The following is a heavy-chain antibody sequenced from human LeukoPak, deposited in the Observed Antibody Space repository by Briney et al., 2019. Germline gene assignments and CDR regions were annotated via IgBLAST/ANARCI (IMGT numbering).Heavy chain of an antibody. V-gene: IGHV1-18*01. CDR2: ISAYNGNT. D-gene: IGHD5-18*01. J-gene: IGHJ6*02. CDR1: GYTFTSYG. Sequence: GASVKVSCKASGYTFTSYGISWVRQAPGQGLEWIGWISAYNGNTNYAQKLQGRVTMTTDTSTSTAYMELRSLRSDDTAVYYCARDPSYGYSYYYGMDVWGQGTTVTVSS. CDR3: ARDPSYGYSYYYGMDV.